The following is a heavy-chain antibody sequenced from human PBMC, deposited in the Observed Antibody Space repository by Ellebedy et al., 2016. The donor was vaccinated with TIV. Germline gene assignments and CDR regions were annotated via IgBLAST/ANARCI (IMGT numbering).Heavy chain of an antibody. Sequence: PGGSLRLSCAASGFDVSSTYMNWVRQAPGKGLEWVSVIYSGGRTYYADSVKGRFTVSRDNSKNTLSLQMNSLRGEDTAVYYCARGSRSFSDFQHWGQGTLVTVSS. CDR2: IYSGGRT. CDR3: ARGSRSFSDFQH. CDR1: GFDVSSTY. J-gene: IGHJ1*01. D-gene: IGHD1-26*01. V-gene: IGHV3-53*03.